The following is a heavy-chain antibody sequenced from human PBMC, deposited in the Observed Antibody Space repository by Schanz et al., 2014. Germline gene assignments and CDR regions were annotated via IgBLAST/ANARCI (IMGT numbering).Heavy chain of an antibody. Sequence: HVQLVESGGGVVQPGGSLRLSCAASGFTFSAFGMHWVRQAPGKGLDWVAFISYDGNEKHYPDSVKGRFTISRDNSRNTLFLQMNSLRPEDTAVFYCARVRYDILTDYYTEYYFDSWGQGTLVAVSS. CDR3: ARVRYDILTDYYTEYYFDS. J-gene: IGHJ4*02. CDR2: ISYDGNEK. V-gene: IGHV3-30*03. CDR1: GFTFSAFG. D-gene: IGHD3-9*01.